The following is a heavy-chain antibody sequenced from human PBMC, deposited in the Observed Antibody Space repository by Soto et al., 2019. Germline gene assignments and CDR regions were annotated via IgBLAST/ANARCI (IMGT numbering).Heavy chain of an antibody. CDR2: ISGSGGST. D-gene: IGHD2-15*01. J-gene: IGHJ4*02. Sequence: GGSLRLSCAASGFTFSSFAMSGVRQAPGKGLDWVSAISGSGGSTYSADSVKGRFTISRDNSKNTLYLQMNSLRDDDTAVYYCAKGRVDTAYFDCWGQGSLVTVSS. CDR3: AKGRVDTAYFDC. CDR1: GFTFSSFA. V-gene: IGHV3-23*01.